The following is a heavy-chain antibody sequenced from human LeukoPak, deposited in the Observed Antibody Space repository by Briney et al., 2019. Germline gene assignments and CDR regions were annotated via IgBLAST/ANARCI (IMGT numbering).Heavy chain of an antibody. J-gene: IGHJ4*02. CDR1: GFTFSSYA. CDR2: ISGSGGST. D-gene: IGHD3-9*01. Sequence: PGGSLRLSCAASGFTFSSYAMSWVRQGPGKGLEWVSAISGSGGSTYYADSVKGRFTISRDNSKNTLYLQMNSLRAEDTAVYYCAKDQLRYFDWSAPYYFDYWGQGNLVTVSS. CDR3: AKDQLRYFDWSAPYYFDY. V-gene: IGHV3-23*01.